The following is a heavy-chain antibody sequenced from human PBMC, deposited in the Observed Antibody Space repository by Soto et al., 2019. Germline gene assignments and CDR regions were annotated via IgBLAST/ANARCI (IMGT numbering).Heavy chain of an antibody. J-gene: IGHJ4*02. CDR1: GFTFSSYA. Sequence: PGGSLRLSCAASGFTFSSYAMSWVRQAPGKGLEWVSAISGSGGSTYYADSVKGRFTISRDNSKNTLYLQMNSLRAEDTAVYYCAKRADRYCSGGSCFEHWTYFDYWGQGTLVTVSS. CDR2: ISGSGGST. D-gene: IGHD2-15*01. CDR3: AKRADRYCSGGSCFEHWTYFDY. V-gene: IGHV3-23*01.